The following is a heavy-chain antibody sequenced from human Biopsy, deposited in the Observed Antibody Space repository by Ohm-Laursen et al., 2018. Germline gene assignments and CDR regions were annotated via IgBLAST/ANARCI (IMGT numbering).Heavy chain of an antibody. D-gene: IGHD4-23*01. J-gene: IGHJ6*02. CDR1: GFGFSDYH. CDR2: ISGGGTI. V-gene: IGHV3-11*01. CDR3: ARDTRWSPYSMDV. Sequence: SLRLSCAASGFGFSDYHMRWIRQAPGRGLEWVSYISGGGTIYYGDSMKGRVTISRDNAKNSLYLQMHSLRAEDTAVYYCARDTRWSPYSMDVWGRGTTVTVSS.